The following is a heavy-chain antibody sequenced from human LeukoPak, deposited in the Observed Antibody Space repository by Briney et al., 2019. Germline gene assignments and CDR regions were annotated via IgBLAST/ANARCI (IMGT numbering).Heavy chain of an antibody. V-gene: IGHV3-30*04. CDR2: ISYDGSNK. CDR1: GFIFSSYA. CDR3: ATYRQVLLPFES. D-gene: IGHD2-8*02. J-gene: IGHJ4*02. Sequence: PGGSLRLSCAASGFIFSSYAMHWVRRAPGKGLEWVALISYDGSNKYYADSVKGRFTISRDNSKNTLYLQMNSLRAEDTAIYYCATYRQVLLPFESWGQGTLVTVSS.